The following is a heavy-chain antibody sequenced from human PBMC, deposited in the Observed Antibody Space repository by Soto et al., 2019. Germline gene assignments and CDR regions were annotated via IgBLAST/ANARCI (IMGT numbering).Heavy chain of an antibody. J-gene: IGHJ4*02. V-gene: IGHV4-4*02. CDR1: GGSITNSNW. Sequence: QVQLQETGPRLVKPSGTLSLTCTVSGGSITNSNWWSWVRLPPAKGLEWIGDIYHAGSTKYNPSLERRVTMSVDSSNNQFALTLTSVTAADTAVYFCARGPPIVGNTTPLDSWGQGTLVTAS. CDR3: ARGPPIVGNTTPLDS. D-gene: IGHD1-26*01. CDR2: IYHAGST.